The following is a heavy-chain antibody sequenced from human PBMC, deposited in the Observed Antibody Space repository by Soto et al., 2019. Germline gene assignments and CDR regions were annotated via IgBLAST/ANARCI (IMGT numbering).Heavy chain of an antibody. Sequence: ASVKVSCKASGYTFTSYARRWVRQAPGQRLEWMGWINAGNGNTKYSQKFQGRVTITRDTSASTAYMELSSLRSEDTAVYYCARSLVAETSVNYYYYYGMDVWGQGTTVTVSS. CDR1: GYTFTSYA. V-gene: IGHV1-3*01. CDR3: ARSLVAETSVNYYYYYGMDV. D-gene: IGHD6-19*01. CDR2: INAGNGNT. J-gene: IGHJ6*02.